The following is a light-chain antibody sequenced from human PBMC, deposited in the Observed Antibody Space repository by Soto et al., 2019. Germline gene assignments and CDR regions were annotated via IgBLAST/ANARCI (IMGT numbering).Light chain of an antibody. CDR3: QQRSIGVT. V-gene: IGKV3-11*01. Sequence: EIVLTQSPATLSLSPGETATLSCRASESISTYLGWYQQKPGQAPRPLIYDASNRATGIPARFSGSGSGTDFNLTISSLEPEHFAVYFCQQRSIGVTFGHGTRLEIK. CDR2: DAS. J-gene: IGKJ5*01. CDR1: ESISTY.